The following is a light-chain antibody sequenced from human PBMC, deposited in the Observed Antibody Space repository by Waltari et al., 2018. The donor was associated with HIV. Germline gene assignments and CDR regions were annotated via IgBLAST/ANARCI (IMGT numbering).Light chain of an antibody. Sequence: DIQMTQSPSTLSASVGDRVTISCRASQSIMSWLAWYQQKPGKAPKLLIYKASNLESGVPSRFSGSGSGTDFTLTISGLQPDDFATYYCRQYDTYSRTFGQGTRVEIK. CDR3: RQYDTYSRT. CDR2: KAS. CDR1: QSIMSW. J-gene: IGKJ1*01. V-gene: IGKV1-5*03.